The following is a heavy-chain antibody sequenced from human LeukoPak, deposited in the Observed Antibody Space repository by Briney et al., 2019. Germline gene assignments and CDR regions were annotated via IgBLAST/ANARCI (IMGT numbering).Heavy chain of an antibody. V-gene: IGHV5-51*01. D-gene: IGHD2-21*02. J-gene: IGHJ4*02. CDR3: AIPPGYCGNDCSFDH. CDR2: IYPGDYET. Sequence: GESLKISCEGSGYSFSNYWIGWVRQMPGKGLEWMGIIYPGDYETRYSPSFQGLVTISVDKSISTAYLQWSSLKASDTAVYYCAIPPGYCGNDCSFDHWGQGTLVTVSS. CDR1: GYSFSNYW.